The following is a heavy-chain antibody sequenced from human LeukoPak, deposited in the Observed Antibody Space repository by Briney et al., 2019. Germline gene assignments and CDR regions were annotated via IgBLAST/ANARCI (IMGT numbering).Heavy chain of an antibody. V-gene: IGHV4-34*01. D-gene: IGHD6-19*01. CDR1: GGSFSGYY. Sequence: PSETLSLTCAVYGGSFSGYYWSWIRQPPGKGLEWIGEINHSGSTNYNPSLKSRVTISVDTSKNQFSLKLSSVTAAGTAVYYCARGGSSGWYFYYWGQGTLVTVSS. CDR3: ARGGSSGWYFYY. J-gene: IGHJ4*02. CDR2: INHSGST.